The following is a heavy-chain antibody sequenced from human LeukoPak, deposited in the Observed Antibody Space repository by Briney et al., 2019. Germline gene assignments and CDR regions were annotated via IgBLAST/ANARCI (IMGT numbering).Heavy chain of an antibody. V-gene: IGHV1-69*04. D-gene: IGHD5-18*01. J-gene: IGHJ4*02. CDR3: ARTAMVTTYFDY. CDR1: GGTFSSYA. Sequence: SVKVSCKASGGTFSSYAISGVRQAPGQGLEWMGRIIPILGIANYAQKFQGRVTITADKSTSTAYMELSSLRSEDTAVYYCARTAMVTTYFDYWGQGTLVTVSS. CDR2: IIPILGIA.